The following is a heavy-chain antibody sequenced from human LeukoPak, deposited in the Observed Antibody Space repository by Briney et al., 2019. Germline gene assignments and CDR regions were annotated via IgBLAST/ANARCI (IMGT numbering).Heavy chain of an antibody. J-gene: IGHJ6*03. D-gene: IGHD6-13*01. CDR3: AKDATAVPGTVYMDV. Sequence: PGGSLRLSCAASGFTFSDYEMNWVSQAPGKGMEWLSHISISGTTIHYADSVKGRFTISRDNAKNSVYLQMTSLRAEDTALYYCAKDATAVPGTVYMDVWGKGTTVTISS. V-gene: IGHV3-48*03. CDR1: GFTFSDYE. CDR2: ISISGTTI.